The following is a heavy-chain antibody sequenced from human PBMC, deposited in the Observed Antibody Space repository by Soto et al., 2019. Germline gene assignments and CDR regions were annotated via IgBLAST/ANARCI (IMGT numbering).Heavy chain of an antibody. Sequence: QVQLVQSGAEVKKPGSSVKVSCKASVGVFRNYASNWVRQAPGQGLEWMGGIIPVFGTADYPQKFQGRVTITADESTTTAYMALTSLKTEDTAVYFCARERWGSDSVESWGQGTLVT. CDR2: IIPVFGTA. CDR1: VGVFRNYA. J-gene: IGHJ5*01. D-gene: IGHD3-16*01. V-gene: IGHV1-69*01. CDR3: ARERWGSDSVES.